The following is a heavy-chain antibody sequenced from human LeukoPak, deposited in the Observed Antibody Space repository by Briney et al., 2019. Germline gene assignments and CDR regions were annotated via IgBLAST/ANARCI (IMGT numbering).Heavy chain of an antibody. CDR2: IYHSGST. J-gene: IGHJ3*02. CDR3: ARDGTVTTGAFDI. CDR1: GGSISSGGYS. D-gene: IGHD4-17*01. V-gene: IGHV4-30-2*01. Sequence: SQTLSLTCAVSGGSISSGGYSWSRIRQPPGKGLEWIGYIYHSGSTYYNPSLKSRVTISVDRSKNQFSLKLSSVTAADTAVYYCARDGTVTTGAFDIWGQGTMVTVSS.